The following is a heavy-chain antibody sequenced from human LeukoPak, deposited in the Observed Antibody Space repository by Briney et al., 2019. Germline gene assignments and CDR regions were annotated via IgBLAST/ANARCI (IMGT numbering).Heavy chain of an antibody. V-gene: IGHV3-9*01. D-gene: IGHD2-2*01. Sequence: GRSLRLSCAASGSTFDDYAMHWVRQAPGKGLEWVSGISGSIGYADSVKGRFTISRDNAKNSLYLQMNSLRAEDTALYYCAKGRDKYQLLSKNWFDPWGQGTLVTVSS. J-gene: IGHJ5*02. CDR2: ISGSI. CDR3: AKGRDKYQLLSKNWFDP. CDR1: GSTFDDYA.